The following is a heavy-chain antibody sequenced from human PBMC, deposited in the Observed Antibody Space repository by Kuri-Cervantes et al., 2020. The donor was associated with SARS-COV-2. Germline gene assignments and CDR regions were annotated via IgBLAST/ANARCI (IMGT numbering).Heavy chain of an antibody. V-gene: IGHV4-39*01. Sequence: LRLSCTVSGGSISSSSYYWGWIRQPPGKGLEWIGSIYYSGSTYYNPSLKSRVTISVDTSKNQLSLKLSSVTAADTAVYYCARHARGWYRDDYWGQGTLVTVSS. CDR1: GGSISSSSYY. CDR3: ARHARGWYRDDY. D-gene: IGHD6-19*01. CDR2: IYYSGST. J-gene: IGHJ4*02.